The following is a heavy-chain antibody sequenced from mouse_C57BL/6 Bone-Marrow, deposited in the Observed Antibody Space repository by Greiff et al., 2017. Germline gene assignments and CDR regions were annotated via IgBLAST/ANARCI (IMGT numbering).Heavy chain of an antibody. J-gene: IGHJ3*01. V-gene: IGHV14-2*01. CDR1: GFNIKDYY. CDR3: ARGGAWFAY. Sequence: EVQLQESGAELVKPGASVQLSCPASGFNIKDYYMHWVKQRTERGLAWIGRIDPEDGETTYAPKFQGKATITADTSSYTADLQLSSLTSEDTAGDCGARGGAWFAYWGQGTLVTVSA. CDR2: IDPEDGET.